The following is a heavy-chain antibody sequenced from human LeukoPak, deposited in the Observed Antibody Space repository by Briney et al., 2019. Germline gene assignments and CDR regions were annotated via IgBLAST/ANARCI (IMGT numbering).Heavy chain of an antibody. D-gene: IGHD3-10*02. CDR2: IYYSGST. V-gene: IGHV4-59*08. CDR3: ARHVRGALFRDDAFDI. Sequence: SETLSLTCTVSGGSISSYYWSWIRQPPGKGLEWIGYIYYSGSTNYNPSLKSRVTISVDTSKNQFSLKLSSVTAADTAVYYCARHVRGALFRDDAFDIWGQGTMVTVSS. CDR1: GGSISSYY. J-gene: IGHJ3*02.